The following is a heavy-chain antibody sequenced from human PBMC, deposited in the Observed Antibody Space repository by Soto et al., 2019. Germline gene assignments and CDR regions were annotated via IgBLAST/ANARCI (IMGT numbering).Heavy chain of an antibody. Sequence: PSETLSLTCTVSGGSISSGGYYWSWIRQHPGKGLEWIGYIYYSGSTYYNPSLKSRVTISVDTSKNQFSLKLSSVTAADTAVYYCARNNQDGYSGYEYYFDYWGQGTLVTVSS. CDR1: GGSISSGGYY. V-gene: IGHV4-31*03. CDR3: ARNNQDGYSGYEYYFDY. J-gene: IGHJ4*02. CDR2: IYYSGST. D-gene: IGHD5-12*01.